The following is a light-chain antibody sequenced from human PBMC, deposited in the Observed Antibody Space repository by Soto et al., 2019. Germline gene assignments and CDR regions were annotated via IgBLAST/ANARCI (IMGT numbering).Light chain of an antibody. V-gene: IGLV2-8*01. CDR1: SSDVGYYDY. J-gene: IGLJ1*01. CDR2: EVT. Sequence: QSVLTQPPAASGFPGQSVTISYTGTSSDVGYYDYVSWYQQLPDKAPKLVIYEVTKRPSGVPDRVSASKSGNTASLTVSGLRAEDEADYYCSSYAGSNNFVFGSGTKVTVL. CDR3: SSYAGSNNFV.